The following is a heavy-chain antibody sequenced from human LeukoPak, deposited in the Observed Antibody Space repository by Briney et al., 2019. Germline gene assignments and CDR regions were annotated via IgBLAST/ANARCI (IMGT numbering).Heavy chain of an antibody. CDR3: ARGGRLGSSSFDY. CDR1: GVSFRGYY. Sequence: PWETLSLTCGVYGVSFRGYYGSWIRQPPGKGLEWSGEINHSGSPNYNPSRKRRVTISVDTSKNQFSVELICVSAADPAVYYCARGGRLGSSSFDYWGQGTLVTVSS. D-gene: IGHD6-6*01. J-gene: IGHJ4*02. CDR2: INHSGSP. V-gene: IGHV4-34*01.